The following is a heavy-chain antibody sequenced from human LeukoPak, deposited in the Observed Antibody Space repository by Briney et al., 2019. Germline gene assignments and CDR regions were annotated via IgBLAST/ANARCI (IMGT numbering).Heavy chain of an antibody. CDR3: ARGGFDY. Sequence: GGSLRLSCAASGFTFSSYSMNWVRQAPGKGLEWVGFIRGKPYGGTTEYAASVKGRFTISRDDSKNIAYLQMNSLKTEDTAVYYCARGGFDYWGQGTLVTVSS. J-gene: IGHJ4*02. CDR1: GFTFSSYS. V-gene: IGHV3-49*04. CDR2: IRGKPYGGTT. D-gene: IGHD2-15*01.